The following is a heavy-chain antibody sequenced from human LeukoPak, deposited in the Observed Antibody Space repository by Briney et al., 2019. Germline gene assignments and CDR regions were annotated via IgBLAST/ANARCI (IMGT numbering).Heavy chain of an antibody. CDR1: GYSISSGYY. CDR2: IYHSGRT. J-gene: IGHJ4*02. CDR3: ARGVVAAPQTFDY. D-gene: IGHD2-15*01. Sequence: SETLSLTCTVSGYSISSGYYWGWIRQPPGKGLEWIGSIYHSGRTFYNPSLKSRVTISVDTSKNQFSLKLSSVTAADTAVYYCARGVVAAPQTFDYWGQGTLVTVSS. V-gene: IGHV4-38-2*02.